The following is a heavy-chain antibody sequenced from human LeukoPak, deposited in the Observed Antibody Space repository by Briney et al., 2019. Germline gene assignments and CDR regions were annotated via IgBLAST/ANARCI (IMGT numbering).Heavy chain of an antibody. Sequence: GGSLRLSRTASGFSFSTYSMNWVRQAPGKGLEWVSYIVGSSRNIYYADSVKGRFTISRDNAKNSLYLQMDSLRAEDTAVYHCATDSPETAAFDYWGQGTLVTVSS. CDR2: IVGSSRNI. CDR3: ATDSPETAAFDY. CDR1: GFSFSTYS. V-gene: IGHV3-48*04. J-gene: IGHJ4*02. D-gene: IGHD1-1*01.